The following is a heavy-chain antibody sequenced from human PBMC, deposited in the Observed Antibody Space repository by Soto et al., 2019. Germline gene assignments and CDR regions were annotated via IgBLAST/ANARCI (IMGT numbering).Heavy chain of an antibody. D-gene: IGHD5-12*01. J-gene: IGHJ4*02. CDR2: IIPIFGTA. CDR3: AGAIVEMATMKDYFDY. CDR1: GGTFSSYA. V-gene: IGHV1-69*13. Sequence: GASVKVSCKASGGTFSSYAISWVRQAPGQGLEWMGGIIPIFGTANYAQKFQGRVTITADESTSTAYMELSSLRSEDTAVYYCAGAIVEMATMKDYFDYWGQGTLVTVSS.